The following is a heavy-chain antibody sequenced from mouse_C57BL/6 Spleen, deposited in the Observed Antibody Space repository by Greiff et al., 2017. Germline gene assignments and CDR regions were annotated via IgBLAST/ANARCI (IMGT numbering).Heavy chain of an antibody. CDR1: GYTFTSYW. J-gene: IGHJ3*01. Sequence: QVHVQQPGAELVKPGASVKMSCKASGYTFTSYWITWVKQRPGQGLEWIGDIYPAGGSTNYNEKFKSKATLTVDTSSSTAYMQLSSLTSEDSAVYYCAREPSDYYGSSYAWFAYWGQGTLVTVSA. D-gene: IGHD1-1*01. CDR3: AREPSDYYGSSYAWFAY. CDR2: IYPAGGST. V-gene: IGHV1-55*01.